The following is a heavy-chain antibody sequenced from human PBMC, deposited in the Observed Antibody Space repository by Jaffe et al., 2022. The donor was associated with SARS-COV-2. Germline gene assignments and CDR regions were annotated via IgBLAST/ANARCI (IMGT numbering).Heavy chain of an antibody. V-gene: IGHV3-33*01. Sequence: QVQLVESGGGVVQPGRSLRLSCAATGFTFSRYGMNWVRQAPGKGLEWVAVIWYDGSIKYYADSVKGRFSISRDNSKNTLYLQMNSLRADDTAVYYCARDLRPVTAITAPVGDFDYWGQGTLVTVSS. D-gene: IGHD2-21*02. J-gene: IGHJ4*02. CDR3: ARDLRPVTAITAPVGDFDY. CDR1: GFTFSRYG. CDR2: IWYDGSIK.